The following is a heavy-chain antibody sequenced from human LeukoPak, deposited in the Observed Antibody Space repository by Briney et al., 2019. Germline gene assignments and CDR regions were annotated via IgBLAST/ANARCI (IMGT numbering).Heavy chain of an antibody. D-gene: IGHD3-3*01. J-gene: IGHJ4*02. CDR3: TRGSSGYYPLNFDY. V-gene: IGHV3-49*04. CDR2: IRSKAYGGTT. CDR1: GFTFGDYA. Sequence: GESLRLSCTASGFTFGDYAMSWVRQAPGKGLEWVGFIRSKAYGGTTEYAASVKGRFTISRDDSKSIAYLQMNSLKTEDTAVYYCTRGSSGYYPLNFDYWGQGTLVTVSS.